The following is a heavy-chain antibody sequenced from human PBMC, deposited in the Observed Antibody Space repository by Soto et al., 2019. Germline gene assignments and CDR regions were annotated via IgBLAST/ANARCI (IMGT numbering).Heavy chain of an antibody. CDR3: ARDVDYYDSSGYYYADYFQH. CDR2: ISSSSSTI. D-gene: IGHD3-22*01. CDR1: GFTFSSYS. J-gene: IGHJ1*01. V-gene: IGHV3-48*02. Sequence: GGSLRLSCAASGFTFSSYSMNWVRQAPGKGLEWVSYISSSSSTIYYADSVKGRFTISRDNAKNSLYLQMNSLRDEDTAVYYCARDVDYYDSSGYYYADYFQHWGQGTLVTVSS.